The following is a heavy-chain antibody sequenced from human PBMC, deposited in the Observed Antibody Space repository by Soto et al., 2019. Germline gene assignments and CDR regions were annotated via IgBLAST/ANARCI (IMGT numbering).Heavy chain of an antibody. CDR3: AIPTNCGGDCYSGGDAFHI. D-gene: IGHD2-21*02. Sequence: GESLKISCAASGFTVTSNYMSWVRQAPGKGLEWVSVIYSGGNTYYADSVKGRFTISRDNSKNTLYVQMNSLRAEDTAVYYCAIPTNCGGDCYSGGDAFHIWGQGTMVTVSS. CDR2: IYSGGNT. V-gene: IGHV3-53*01. J-gene: IGHJ3*02. CDR1: GFTVTSNY.